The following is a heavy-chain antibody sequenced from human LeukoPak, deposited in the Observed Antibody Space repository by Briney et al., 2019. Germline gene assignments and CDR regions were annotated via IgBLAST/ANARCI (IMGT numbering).Heavy chain of an antibody. CDR3: AKGSRAAGYYFDY. CDR2: ISGSGGST. CDR1: GFTFSNYA. J-gene: IGHJ4*02. D-gene: IGHD6-25*01. Sequence: GGSLKLSCAASGFTFSNYAMSWVRQAPGKGLEWVSGISGSGGSTYYADSVKGRFTISRDNSKNTLYLQMNSLRAEDTAVYYCAKGSRAAGYYFDYWGQGTLVTVSS. V-gene: IGHV3-23*01.